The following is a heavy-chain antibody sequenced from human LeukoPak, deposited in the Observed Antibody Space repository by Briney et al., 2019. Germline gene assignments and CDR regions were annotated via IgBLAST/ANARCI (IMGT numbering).Heavy chain of an antibody. CDR1: GYSFTSYW. Sequence: GASLKISCKGSGYSFTSYWIGWVRQLPGKGLEWMGIIYPGDSDTRYSPSFQGQVTISADQSISTAYLQWSSLMASDTAMYYCASLDYSNYNTEFDYWGQGALVTVSS. J-gene: IGHJ4*02. V-gene: IGHV5-51*01. CDR3: ASLDYSNYNTEFDY. CDR2: IYPGDSDT. D-gene: IGHD4-11*01.